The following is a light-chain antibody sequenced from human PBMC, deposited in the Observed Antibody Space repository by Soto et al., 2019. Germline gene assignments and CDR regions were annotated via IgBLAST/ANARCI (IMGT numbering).Light chain of an antibody. CDR2: DAS. CDR1: QSINNN. CDR3: QQRSSWPLT. J-gene: IGKJ4*01. V-gene: IGKV3-11*01. Sequence: EIVLTQSPATLSLSPGERATLSCRASQSINNNLGWYQQKPGQAPRLLISDASNRATGIPARFSGSGSGTDFSLTISSLEPEDFAGYYCQQRSSWPLTFGGGTKVDIK.